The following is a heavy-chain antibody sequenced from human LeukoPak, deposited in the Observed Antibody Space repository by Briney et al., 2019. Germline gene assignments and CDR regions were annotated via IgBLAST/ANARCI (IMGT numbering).Heavy chain of an antibody. D-gene: IGHD3-10*01. CDR3: ARDARGSRGSGSYYNYYYYYYMDV. Sequence: PGGSLRLSCAASGFTFSSYSMNWVRQAPGKGLEWVSYISCSSSTIYYADSVKGRFTISRDNAKNSLYLQMNSLRAEDTAVYYCARDARGSRGSGSYYNYYYYYYMDVWGKGTTVTISS. CDR2: ISCSSSTI. CDR1: GFTFSSYS. V-gene: IGHV3-48*01. J-gene: IGHJ6*03.